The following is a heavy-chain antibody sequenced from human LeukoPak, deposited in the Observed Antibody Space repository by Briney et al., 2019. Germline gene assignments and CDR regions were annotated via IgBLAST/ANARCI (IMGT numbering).Heavy chain of an antibody. J-gene: IGHJ4*02. CDR3: ARVGDNYYDSSGYDY. CDR2: INPNSGGT. Sequence: EASVKVSCKASGYTFTGYYMHWVRQAPGQGLEWMGWINPNSGGTNYAQKFQGRVTMTRDTSISTAYMELSRLRSDDTAVYYCARVGDNYYDSSGYDYWGQGTLVTASS. D-gene: IGHD3-22*01. CDR1: GYTFTGYY. V-gene: IGHV1-2*02.